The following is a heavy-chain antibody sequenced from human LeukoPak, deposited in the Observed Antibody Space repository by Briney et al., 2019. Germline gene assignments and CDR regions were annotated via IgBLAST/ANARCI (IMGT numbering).Heavy chain of an antibody. Sequence: SVKVSCKASGGTFRSYGINWVRQASGQGLEWMGGIIPIFDTTDYAQKFQGRVTITADKSTSTAYMELSSLTSDDTAVYYCARDGRGYSGYDFRYFDYWGQGTLVTVSS. CDR3: ARDGRGYSGYDFRYFDY. D-gene: IGHD5-12*01. CDR1: GGTFRSYG. J-gene: IGHJ4*02. V-gene: IGHV1-69*06. CDR2: IIPIFDTT.